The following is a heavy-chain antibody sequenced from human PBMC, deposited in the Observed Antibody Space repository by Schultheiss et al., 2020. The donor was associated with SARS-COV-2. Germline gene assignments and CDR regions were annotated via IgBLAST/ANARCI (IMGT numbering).Heavy chain of an antibody. CDR2: IDWDDDK. V-gene: IGHV2-70*01. CDR1: GFSLSTSGMC. J-gene: IGHJ5*02. D-gene: IGHD3-22*01. CDR3: ARIRKHYDSSGYYYGWFDP. Sequence: SGPTLVKHTQTLTLTCTFSGFSLSTSGMCVSWIRQPPGKALEWLALIDWDDDKYYSTSLKTRLTISKDTSKNQVVLTMTNMDPVDTATYYCARIRKHYDSSGYYYGWFDPWGQGTLVTVSS.